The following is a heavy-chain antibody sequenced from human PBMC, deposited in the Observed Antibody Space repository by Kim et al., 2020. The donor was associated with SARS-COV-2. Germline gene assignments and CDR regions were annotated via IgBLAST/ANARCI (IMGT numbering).Heavy chain of an antibody. V-gene: IGHV3-30*18. Sequence: GGSLRLSCAASGFTFSSDGMHWARQAPGKGLEWVTFISYDGAVKHYADSAKGRFTISRDNSKNTLYLQMNSLRAEDTAVYYCAKDRSTKWALDYWGQGTVVTVSS. CDR3: AKDRSTKWALDY. J-gene: IGHJ4*02. CDR1: GFTFSSDG. CDR2: ISYDGAVK. D-gene: IGHD2-2*01.